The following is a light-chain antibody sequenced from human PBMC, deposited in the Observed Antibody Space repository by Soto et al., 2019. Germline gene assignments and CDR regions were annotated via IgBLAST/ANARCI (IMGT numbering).Light chain of an antibody. CDR1: QSVSSSY. V-gene: IGKV3-20*01. Sequence: EIVLTQSPGTLSLSPGERATLSCRASQSVSSSYLAWYQQKPGQAPRLLIYGASSRATGIPDRFSGSGSGTDCTLTISRLEPEDFAVYYCQQYGSSPRFGQGTKLEIK. J-gene: IGKJ2*03. CDR2: GAS. CDR3: QQYGSSPR.